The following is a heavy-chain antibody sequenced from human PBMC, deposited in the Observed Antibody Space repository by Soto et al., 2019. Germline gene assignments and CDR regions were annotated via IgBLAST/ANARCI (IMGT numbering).Heavy chain of an antibody. Sequence: SETLSLTCAVYGGSFSGYYWSWIRQPPGKGLEWIGEINHSGSTNYNPSLKSRVTISVDTSKNKFSLKLSSVTAADTAVYYCARAVGSSSSGRSYYYGMDVWGQGTTVTVSS. J-gene: IGHJ6*02. CDR1: GGSFSGYY. CDR2: INHSGST. V-gene: IGHV4-34*01. D-gene: IGHD6-6*01. CDR3: ARAVGSSSSGRSYYYGMDV.